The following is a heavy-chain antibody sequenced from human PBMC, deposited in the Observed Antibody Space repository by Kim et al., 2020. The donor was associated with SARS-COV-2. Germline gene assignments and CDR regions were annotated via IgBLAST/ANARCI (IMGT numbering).Heavy chain of an antibody. CDR2: IYYSGST. Sequence: SETLSLTCTVSGGSISSGDYYWSWIRQPPGKGLEWIGYIYYSGSTYYNPSLKSRVTISVDTSKNQFSLKLSSVTAADTAVYYCARFSHYYDSSDAFDIWGQGTMVTVSS. V-gene: IGHV4-30-4*01. J-gene: IGHJ3*02. CDR3: ARFSHYYDSSDAFDI. D-gene: IGHD3-22*01. CDR1: GGSISSGDYY.